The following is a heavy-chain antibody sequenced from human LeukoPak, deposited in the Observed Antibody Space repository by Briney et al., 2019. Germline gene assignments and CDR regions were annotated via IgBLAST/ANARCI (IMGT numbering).Heavy chain of an antibody. D-gene: IGHD6-19*01. CDR1: GGSISSYY. CDR3: AIRIAVAGTGI. J-gene: IGHJ3*02. V-gene: IGHV4-59*08. CDR2: IYYSGST. Sequence: SETLSLTCTVSGGSISSYYWSWIRQPPGKGLEWIGYIYYSGSTNYDPSLKSRVTISVDTSKNQFSLKLSSVTAADTAVYYCAIRIAVAGTGIWGQGTMVTVSS.